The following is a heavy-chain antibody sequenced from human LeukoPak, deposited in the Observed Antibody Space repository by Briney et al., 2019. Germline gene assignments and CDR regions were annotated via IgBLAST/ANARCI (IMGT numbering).Heavy chain of an antibody. CDR2: ISGSGGST. V-gene: IGHV3-23*01. D-gene: IGHD3-22*01. Sequence: GALRLSCAASGFTFSSYAMSWVRQAPGKGLEWVSAISGSGGSTYYADSVKGRFTISRDNSKNTLYLQMNSLRAEDTAVYYCAKRGASYYYDSSGYSASDAFDIWGQGTMVTVSS. CDR1: GFTFSSYA. J-gene: IGHJ3*02. CDR3: AKRGASYYYDSSGYSASDAFDI.